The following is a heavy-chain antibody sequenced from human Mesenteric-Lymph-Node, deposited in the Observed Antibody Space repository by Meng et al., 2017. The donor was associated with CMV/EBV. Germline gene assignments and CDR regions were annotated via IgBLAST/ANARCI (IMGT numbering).Heavy chain of an antibody. D-gene: IGHD2-2*02. V-gene: IGHV3-30*02. J-gene: IGHJ4*02. CDR2: IRYDGSNK. CDR3: ARDAVVPAAI. CDR1: GFTFSSYG. Sequence: GESLKISCAASGFTFSSYGMHWVRQAPGKGLEWVAFIRYDGSNKYYADSVKGRFTISRDNSKNTLYLQMNSLRAEDTAVYYCARDAVVPAAIWGQGTLVTVSS.